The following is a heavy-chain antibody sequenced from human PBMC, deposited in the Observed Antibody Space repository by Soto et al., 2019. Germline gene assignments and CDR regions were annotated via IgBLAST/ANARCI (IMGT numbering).Heavy chain of an antibody. CDR1: GFTFSSYA. Sequence: GGSLRLSCAASGFTFSSYAMSWVRQAPGKGLEWVSAISGSGDSTYYTDSVKGRLTISRDNSKNTLYLQMNSLRAEDTAVYYCAKLTIVRGVINRFDYWGQGTLVTVSS. D-gene: IGHD3-10*01. CDR2: ISGSGDST. J-gene: IGHJ4*02. V-gene: IGHV3-23*01. CDR3: AKLTIVRGVINRFDY.